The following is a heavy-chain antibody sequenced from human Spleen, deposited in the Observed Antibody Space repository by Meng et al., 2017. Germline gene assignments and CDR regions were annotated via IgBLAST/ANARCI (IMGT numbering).Heavy chain of an antibody. CDR2: IYHTGTT. V-gene: IGHV4-31*03. J-gene: IGHJ5*02. Sequence: QGQLQESGPGLVKPSETLSLTGTVSGGSISGGGFYWSWIRQRPGKDLECIGFIYHTGTTYYNPSLKSRLSISVDASENQFSLNVNSVTAADTAVYYCARAGDTAIFDTWGQGTLVTVSS. CDR1: GGSISGGGFY. CDR3: ARAGDTAIFDT. D-gene: IGHD5-18*01.